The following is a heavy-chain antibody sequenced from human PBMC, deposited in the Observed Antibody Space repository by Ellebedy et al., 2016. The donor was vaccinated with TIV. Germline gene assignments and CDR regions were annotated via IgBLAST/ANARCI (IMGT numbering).Heavy chain of an antibody. CDR2: IWSDGSLK. CDR1: GFTFSNYH. CDR3: AREVEGGQGDMDV. J-gene: IGHJ6*02. V-gene: IGHV3-33*01. Sequence: PGGSLRLSCGVSGFTFSNYHMHWVRQTPGKGLEWVALIWSDGSLKYYGDSVKGRFTLSRDNSKNTVYLQMNTLRVDDTAVYYCAREVEGGQGDMDVWGHGTTVTVSS. D-gene: IGHD1-1*01.